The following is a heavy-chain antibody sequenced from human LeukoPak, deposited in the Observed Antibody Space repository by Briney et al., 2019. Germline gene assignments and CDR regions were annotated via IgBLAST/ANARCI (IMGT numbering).Heavy chain of an antibody. CDR1: GGSISSGDYY. CDR3: ARVSNTYYYGSGSWAAYYFDY. Sequence: SETLSLTCTVSGGSISSGDYYWSWIRQPPGKGLEWIGYIYYSGSTYYNPSLKSRVTISVDTSKNQFSLKLSSVTAADTAVYYCARVSNTYYYGSGSWAAYYFDYWGQGTLVTVSS. V-gene: IGHV4-30-4*01. J-gene: IGHJ4*02. CDR2: IYYSGST. D-gene: IGHD3-10*01.